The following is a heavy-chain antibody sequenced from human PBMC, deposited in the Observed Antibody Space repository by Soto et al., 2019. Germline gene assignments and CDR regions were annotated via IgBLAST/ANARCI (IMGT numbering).Heavy chain of an antibody. J-gene: IGHJ5*02. CDR2: ISWNSGSI. D-gene: IGHD6-13*01. CDR3: AKGHVAAAGTIYAWFDP. V-gene: IGHV3-9*01. CDR1: GFTFDDYA. Sequence: GGSLRLSCAASGFTFDDYAMHWVRQAPGKGLEWVSGISWNSGSIGYADSVKGRFTISRDNAKNSLYLQMNSLRAEDTALYYCAKGHVAAAGTIYAWFDPWGQGTLVTVS.